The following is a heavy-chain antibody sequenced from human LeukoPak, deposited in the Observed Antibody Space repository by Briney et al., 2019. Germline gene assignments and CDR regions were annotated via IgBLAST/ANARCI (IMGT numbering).Heavy chain of an antibody. J-gene: IGHJ6*02. CDR2: IWYDGSNK. V-gene: IGHV3-33*01. Sequence: GGSLRLSCAASGFTFSSYGMHWVRQAPGKGLEWVAVIWYDGSNKYYADSVKGRFTISRDNSKNTLYLQMNSLRGEDTAVYYCARDQVGYYPYYYYGMDVWGQGTTVTVSS. CDR1: GFTFSSYG. CDR3: ARDQVGYYPYYYYGMDV. D-gene: IGHD3-22*01.